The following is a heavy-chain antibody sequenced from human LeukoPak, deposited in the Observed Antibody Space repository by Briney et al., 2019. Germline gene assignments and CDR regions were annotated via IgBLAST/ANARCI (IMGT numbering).Heavy chain of an antibody. CDR2: IYTSGST. Sequence: PSQTLSLTCTVSGGSISSGSYYWSWIRQPAGKGLEWIGRIYTSGSTNYNPSLKSRVTISVDTSKNPFSLKLSSVTAADTAVYYCARGGRGNSYGLLNWGQGTLVTVSS. V-gene: IGHV4-61*02. J-gene: IGHJ4*02. CDR3: ARGGRGNSYGLLN. D-gene: IGHD5-18*01. CDR1: GGSISSGSYY.